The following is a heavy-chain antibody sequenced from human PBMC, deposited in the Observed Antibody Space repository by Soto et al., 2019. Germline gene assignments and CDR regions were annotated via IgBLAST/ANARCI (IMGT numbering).Heavy chain of an antibody. CDR1: GFTFSSYG. D-gene: IGHD2-2*01. CDR2: ISYDGSNK. Sequence: GGSLRLSCAASGFTFSSYGMHWVRQAPGKGLEWVAVISYDGSNKYYADSVKGRFTISRDNSKNTLYLQMNSLRAEDTAVYYCAKSSGGVVPAAKVDYWGRGTLVTVSS. V-gene: IGHV3-30*18. J-gene: IGHJ4*02. CDR3: AKSSGGVVPAAKVDY.